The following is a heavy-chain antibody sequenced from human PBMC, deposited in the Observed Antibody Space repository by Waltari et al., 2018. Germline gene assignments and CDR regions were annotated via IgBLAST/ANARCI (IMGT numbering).Heavy chain of an antibody. J-gene: IGHJ6*03. D-gene: IGHD3-22*01. Sequence: QVQLVQSGAEVKKPGASVKVSCKASGYTFTSYGISWVRQAPGQGLEWMGWISAYNGNTNYAQKRHGRVTMTTDTSTSTAYMELRSLRSDDTAVYYCARAMDSSGYYYHYYYYYMDVWGKGTTVTVSS. V-gene: IGHV1-18*01. CDR2: ISAYNGNT. CDR1: GYTFTSYG. CDR3: ARAMDSSGYYYHYYYYYMDV.